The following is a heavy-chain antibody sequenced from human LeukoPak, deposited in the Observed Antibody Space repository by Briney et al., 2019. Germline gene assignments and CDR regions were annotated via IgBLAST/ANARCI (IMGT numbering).Heavy chain of an antibody. CDR3: ARDLAPDCGGNSVAFDI. Sequence: GGSLRLSCAASGFTFSSYSMNWVRQAPGKWLEWVSSISSSSSYIYYADSVRGRFTISRDSAKNSLYLQMNSLRAEDTAVYYCARDLAPDCGGNSVAFDIWGQGTMVTVSS. CDR2: ISSSSSYI. J-gene: IGHJ3*02. CDR1: GFTFSSYS. V-gene: IGHV3-21*01. D-gene: IGHD4-23*01.